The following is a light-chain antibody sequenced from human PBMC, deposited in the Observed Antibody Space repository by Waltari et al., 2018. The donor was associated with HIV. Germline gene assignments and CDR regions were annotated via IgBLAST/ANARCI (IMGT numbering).Light chain of an antibody. CDR1: NSNIGAGSD. CDR3: QSYDIRLSGLYV. J-gene: IGLJ1*01. Sequence: QSVLTQPPSVSGAPGQRVTISCTGSNSNIGAGSDVHWYQQLPGTAPKLLIYANSNRPSGVPYRFSGSKSGTSASLAITGLQAEDEADYYCQSYDIRLSGLYVFGTGTKVTVL. CDR2: ANS. V-gene: IGLV1-40*01.